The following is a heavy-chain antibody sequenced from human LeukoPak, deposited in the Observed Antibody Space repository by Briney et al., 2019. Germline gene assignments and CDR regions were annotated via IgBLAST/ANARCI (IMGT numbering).Heavy chain of an antibody. D-gene: IGHD4-17*01. CDR2: ITGSHGRT. J-gene: IGHJ5*02. V-gene: IGHV3-23*01. CDR3: TKDPNGDYVGAFDP. CDR1: GFTFSSFA. Sequence: GGSLRLSWAASGFTFSSFAMTWARRAPGKGLEWVSSITGSHGRTYNTDSVKGRFTISRDNSQNTLYLQMNSLTAEDTAVYYCTKDPNGDYVGAFDPWGQGTLVTVSS.